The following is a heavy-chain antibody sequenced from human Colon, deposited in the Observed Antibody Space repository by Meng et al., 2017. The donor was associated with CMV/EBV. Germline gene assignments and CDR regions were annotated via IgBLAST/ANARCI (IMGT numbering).Heavy chain of an antibody. V-gene: IGHV3-23*01. CDR3: ATSRAYYDN. CDR1: GFTFSISA. J-gene: IGHJ4*02. CDR2: ITESGDKT. Sequence: LSCSASGFTFSISAMVWVRLATGKGLDWVSAITESGDKTFYADALTVRFTISRDDSSMTLYLQLTSLQGEDSAVYYCATSRAYYDNWCQGTLVTVSS.